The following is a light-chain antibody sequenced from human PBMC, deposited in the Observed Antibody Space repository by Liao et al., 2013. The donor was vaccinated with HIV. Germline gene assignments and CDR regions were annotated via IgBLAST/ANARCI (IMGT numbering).Light chain of an antibody. CDR3: QAWDSSIYVV. CDR1: ALPKQY. V-gene: IGLV3-25*03. CDR2: KDS. J-gene: IGLJ2*01. Sequence: SYELTQPPSVSVSPGQTARITCSGDALPKQYAYWYQQKPGQAPVLVIYKDSERPSGIPERFSGSSSGTTVTLTISGVQAEDEADYYCQAWDSSIYVVFGGGTKLTVL.